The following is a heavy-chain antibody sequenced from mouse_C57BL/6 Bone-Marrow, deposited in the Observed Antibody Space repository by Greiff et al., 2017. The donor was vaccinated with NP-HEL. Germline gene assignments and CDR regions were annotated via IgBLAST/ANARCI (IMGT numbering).Heavy chain of an antibody. CDR3: ARRPPGYFDY. V-gene: IGHV1-59*01. J-gene: IGHJ2*01. D-gene: IGHD6-1*01. CDR2: IDPSDSYT. Sequence: VQLQQPGAELVRPGTSVKLSCKASGYTFTSYWMHWVKQRPGQGLEWIGVIDPSDSYTNYNQKFKSKATLTVDKSSSTAYMQLSSLTSEDSAVYYCARRPPGYFDYWGQGTTLTVSS. CDR1: GYTFTSYW.